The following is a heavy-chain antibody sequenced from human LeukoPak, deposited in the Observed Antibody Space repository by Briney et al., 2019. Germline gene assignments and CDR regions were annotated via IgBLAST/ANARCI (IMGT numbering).Heavy chain of an antibody. CDR1: GYTFTSYG. Sequence: ASVKVSCKASGYTFTSYGISWVRQAPGQGLEWMGWISAYNGNTNYAQKLQGRVTMTTDTSTSTAYMELRSLRSEDTAVYYCARETSSYYYGMDVWGQGTTVTVSS. CDR2: ISAYNGNT. J-gene: IGHJ6*02. CDR3: ARETSSYYYGMDV. V-gene: IGHV1-18*01.